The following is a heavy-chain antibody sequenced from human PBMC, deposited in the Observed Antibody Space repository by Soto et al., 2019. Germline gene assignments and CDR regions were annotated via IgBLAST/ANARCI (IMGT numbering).Heavy chain of an antibody. J-gene: IGHJ3*02. Sequence: QVQLQESGSGLVKPSETLSLTCAVSGDSISSGGHSWSWIRQPPGKGLEWIGHIYHTGTTYKNPSLKSRVSISLDMSQNQLSLKLTFVTAADTAVYVCARGSRLDAYDIWGQGTLVTVSS. CDR3: ARGSRLDAYDI. D-gene: IGHD3-10*01. CDR1: GDSISSGGHS. V-gene: IGHV4-30-2*01. CDR2: IYHTGTT.